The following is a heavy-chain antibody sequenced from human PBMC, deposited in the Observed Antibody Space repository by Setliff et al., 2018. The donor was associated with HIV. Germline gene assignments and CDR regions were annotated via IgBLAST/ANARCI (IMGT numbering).Heavy chain of an antibody. V-gene: IGHV3-21*01. D-gene: IGHD3-10*01. CDR1: GFTFSRFW. CDR2: ISSSSNYI. Sequence: PGGSLRLSCAASGFTFSRFWMSWVRQAPGKGLEWVSSISSSSNYIYYADSVKGRFTISRDNTKNSLYLQMNSLRAEDTAVYYCARVVYYFGSDRPYYYGMDVWGQGTTVTVSS. J-gene: IGHJ6*02. CDR3: ARVVYYFGSDRPYYYGMDV.